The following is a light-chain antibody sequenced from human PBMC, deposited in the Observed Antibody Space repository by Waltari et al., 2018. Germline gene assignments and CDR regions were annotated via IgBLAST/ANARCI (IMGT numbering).Light chain of an antibody. Sequence: QSALTQPPSASGSPGQSVNISCTGTDDDIGGYEYVSWYQQHPGKPTKVLLYEWTNGPSGCPDCFSGSTSGNTASLTVSGLQAEDEADYYCSSYAVRNIVIFGGGTKLTVL. CDR1: DDDIGGYEY. CDR3: SSYAVRNIVI. CDR2: EWT. V-gene: IGLV2-8*01. J-gene: IGLJ2*01.